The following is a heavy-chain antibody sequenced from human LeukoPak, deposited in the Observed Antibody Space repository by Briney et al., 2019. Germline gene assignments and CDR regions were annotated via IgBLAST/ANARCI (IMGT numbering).Heavy chain of an antibody. D-gene: IGHD2-2*01. CDR3: AKDLAGYQGYYYYGMDV. J-gene: IGHJ6*02. Sequence: PGGSLRLSCAASGFAFSSYTMNWVRQAPGKGLEWISYISSSSSTIYYADSVKGRFTISRDNSKNTLYLQMNSLRAEDTAVYYCAKDLAGYQGYYYYGMDVWGQGTTVTVSS. V-gene: IGHV3-48*01. CDR1: GFAFSSYT. CDR2: ISSSSSTI.